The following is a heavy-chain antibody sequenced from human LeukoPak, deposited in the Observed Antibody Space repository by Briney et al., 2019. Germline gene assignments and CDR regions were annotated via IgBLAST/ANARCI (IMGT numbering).Heavy chain of an antibody. CDR2: IYYSGST. D-gene: IGHD6-13*01. CDR3: AKGRDFIAAAGPSLGP. V-gene: IGHV4-59*02. CDR1: GDSVSSYY. Sequence: SETLSLTCSVSGDSVSSYYWNWIRQPPGKGLEWIGYIYYSGSTNYNPSLKSRVTISVDSSKNQFSLKLTSVTAADTAVYYCAKGRDFIAAAGPSLGPWGQGTLVTVSS. J-gene: IGHJ5*02.